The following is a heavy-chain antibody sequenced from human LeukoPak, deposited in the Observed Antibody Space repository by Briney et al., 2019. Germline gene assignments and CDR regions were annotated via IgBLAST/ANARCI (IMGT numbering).Heavy chain of an antibody. CDR1: GGSISSGDYY. Sequence: SETLSLSCTVSGGSISSGDYYWSWIRQPPGKGLEWIGYIYYSGSTYYNPSLKSRVTISVDTSKNQFSLKLSSATAADTAVYYCARDLIDHYYYYYYYMDDWGKGTTVTVSS. CDR3: ARDLIDHYYYYYYYMDD. CDR2: IYYSGST. D-gene: IGHD2-21*01. J-gene: IGHJ6*03. V-gene: IGHV4-30-4*08.